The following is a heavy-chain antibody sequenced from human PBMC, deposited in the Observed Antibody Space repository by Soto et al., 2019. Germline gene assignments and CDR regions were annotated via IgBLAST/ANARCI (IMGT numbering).Heavy chain of an antibody. D-gene: IGHD4-17*01. V-gene: IGHV4-39*01. CDR1: GGSISSSSYY. Sequence: QLQLQESGPGLVKPSETLSLTCTVSGGSISSSSYYWGWIRQPPGKGLEWIGSIYYSGSTYYNPSLKSRVTISVDTSKNQFSLKLSSVTAADTAVYYCARGYVDPIQGAFDIWGQGTMVTVSS. CDR2: IYYSGST. CDR3: ARGYVDPIQGAFDI. J-gene: IGHJ3*02.